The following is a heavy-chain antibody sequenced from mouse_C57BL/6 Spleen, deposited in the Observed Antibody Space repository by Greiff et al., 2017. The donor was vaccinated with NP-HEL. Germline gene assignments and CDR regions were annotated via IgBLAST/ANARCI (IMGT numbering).Heavy chain of an antibody. CDR3: ASNSSYPHAMDY. Sequence: VQLQQSGAELVRPGTSVKVSCKASGYAFTNYLIEWVKQRPGQGLEWIGVINPGSGGTNYNEKFKGKATLTADKSSSTAYMQIISLTSEDSAVYFCASNSSYPHAMDYWGQGTSVTVSS. CDR1: GYAFTNYL. V-gene: IGHV1-54*01. J-gene: IGHJ4*01. CDR2: INPGSGGT. D-gene: IGHD1-1*01.